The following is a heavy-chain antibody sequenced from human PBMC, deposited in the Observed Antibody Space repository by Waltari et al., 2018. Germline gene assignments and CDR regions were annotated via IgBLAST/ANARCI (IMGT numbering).Heavy chain of an antibody. J-gene: IGHJ4*02. D-gene: IGHD6-6*01. CDR1: GFSLSTSGVG. Sequence: QITLKESGPTLVKPTQTLTLTCTFSGFSLSTSGVGVGWIRQPPGKALEWLALIYWNDDKRYSPSLKSRLTITKDTSKNQVVLTMTNMDPVDTATYYCVHRGVAAPGPPPYFDYWGQGTLVTVSS. CDR2: IYWNDDK. V-gene: IGHV2-5*01. CDR3: VHRGVAAPGPPPYFDY.